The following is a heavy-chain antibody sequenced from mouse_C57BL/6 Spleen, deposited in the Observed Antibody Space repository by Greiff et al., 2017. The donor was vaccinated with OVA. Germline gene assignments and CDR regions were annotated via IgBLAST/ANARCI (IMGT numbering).Heavy chain of an antibody. V-gene: IGHV1-52*01. Sequence: VKLQQPGAELVRPGSSVKLSCKASGYTFTSYWMHWVKQRPIQGLEWIGNIDPSDSETHYNQKFKDKATLTVDKSSSTAYMQLSSLTSEDSAVYYCARNGLNTTVVATDYAMDYWGQGTSVTVSS. CDR3: ARNGLNTTVVATDYAMDY. CDR1: GYTFTSYW. CDR2: IDPSDSET. D-gene: IGHD1-1*01. J-gene: IGHJ4*01.